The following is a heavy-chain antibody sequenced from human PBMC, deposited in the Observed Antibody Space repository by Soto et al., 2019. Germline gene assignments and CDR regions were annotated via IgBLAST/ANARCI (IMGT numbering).Heavy chain of an antibody. V-gene: IGHV3-23*01. J-gene: IGHJ4*02. Sequence: GGSLRLSCAASGFTFSSYAMSWVRQAPGKGLEWVSAISGSGGSTYYADSVKGRFTISRDNSKNTLYLQMTSLRAEDTAVYYCAKDQWKWPVPESLFDYWGQGTLVTVSS. CDR2: ISGSGGST. CDR1: GFTFSSYA. CDR3: AKDQWKWPVPESLFDY. D-gene: IGHD6-19*01.